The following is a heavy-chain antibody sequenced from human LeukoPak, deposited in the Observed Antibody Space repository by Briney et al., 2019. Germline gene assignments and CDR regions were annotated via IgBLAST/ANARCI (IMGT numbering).Heavy chain of an antibody. Sequence: SETLSFTCTVSGGSISSYYWSWIRQPAGKGLEWIGRIYTSGSTNYNPSLKSRVTMSVDTSKNQFSLKLSSVTAADTAVYYCAGGGYCTNGVCYTGRGIDPWGQGTLVTVSS. D-gene: IGHD2-8*01. CDR2: IYTSGST. CDR1: GGSISSYY. CDR3: AGGGYCTNGVCYTGRGIDP. V-gene: IGHV4-4*07. J-gene: IGHJ5*02.